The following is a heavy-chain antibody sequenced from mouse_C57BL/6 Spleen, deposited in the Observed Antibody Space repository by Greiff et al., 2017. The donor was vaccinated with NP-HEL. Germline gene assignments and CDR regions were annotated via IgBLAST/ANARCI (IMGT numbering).Heavy chain of an antibody. CDR3: SRGSHGAMDY. CDR2: IRSKSNNYAT. V-gene: IGHV10-1*01. Sequence: EVQGVESGGGLVQPKGSLKLSCAASGFSFNTYAMNWVRQAPGKGLEWVARIRSKSNNYATYYADSVKDRFTISRDDSESMLYLQMNNLKTEDTAMYYCSRGSHGAMDYWGQGTSVTVSS. CDR1: GFSFNTYA. J-gene: IGHJ4*01. D-gene: IGHD1-1*02.